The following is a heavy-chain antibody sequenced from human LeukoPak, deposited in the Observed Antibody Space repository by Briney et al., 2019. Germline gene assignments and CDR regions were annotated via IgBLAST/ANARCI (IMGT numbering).Heavy chain of an antibody. Sequence: ASVKVSCKASGGTFSSYAISWVRQAPGQGLEWMGGIIPIFGTANYAQKFQGRVTITADKSTSTAYMELSSLRSEDTAVYYCARDKSGAWLRLEGYFDYWGQGTLVTVSS. V-gene: IGHV1-69*06. CDR3: ARDKSGAWLRLEGYFDY. CDR2: IIPIFGTA. J-gene: IGHJ4*02. CDR1: GGTFSSYA. D-gene: IGHD5-12*01.